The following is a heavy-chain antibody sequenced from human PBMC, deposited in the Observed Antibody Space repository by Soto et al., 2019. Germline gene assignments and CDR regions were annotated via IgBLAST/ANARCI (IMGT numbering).Heavy chain of an antibody. V-gene: IGHV5-51*01. D-gene: IGHD3-10*01. CDR2: IYPGDSDT. CDR1: GSSFTNYW. Sequence: GESLKISCKGSGSSFTNYWIGWVRQMPGKGLEWMGIIYPGDSDTRYSPSFQGLVTNSADKTISTDNLQWNSLKASDTAMYHFARLFPDASGRHGFGYWGQGTMLTSPQ. CDR3: ARLFPDASGRHGFGY. J-gene: IGHJ4*02.